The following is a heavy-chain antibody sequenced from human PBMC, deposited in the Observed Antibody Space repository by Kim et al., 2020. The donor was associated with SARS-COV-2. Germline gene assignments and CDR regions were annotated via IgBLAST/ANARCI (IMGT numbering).Heavy chain of an antibody. J-gene: IGHJ6*02. D-gene: IGHD6-13*01. V-gene: IGHV1-69*04. CDR1: GGTFSSYA. Sequence: SVKVSCKASGGTFSSYAISWVRQAPGQGLEWMGRIIPILGIANYAQKFQGRVTITADKSTSTAYMELSSLRSEDTAVYYCARDSPPYSSSWSYYYYGMDVWGQGTTVTVSS. CDR3: ARDSPPYSSSWSYYYYGMDV. CDR2: IIPILGIA.